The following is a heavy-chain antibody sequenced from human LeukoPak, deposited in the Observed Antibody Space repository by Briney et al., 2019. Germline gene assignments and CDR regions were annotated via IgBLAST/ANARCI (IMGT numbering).Heavy chain of an antibody. D-gene: IGHD3-3*01. CDR1: GYTFTSYD. V-gene: IGHV1-8*01. J-gene: IGHJ6*02. CDR3: ARGPSTDFWSVSIQGYYYYGMDV. CDR2: MNPNSGNT. Sequence: ASVKVSCKASGYTFTSYDISWVRQATGQGLEWMGWMNPNSGNTGYAQKFQGRVTMTRNTSISTAYMELSSLRSEDTAVYYCARGPSTDFWSVSIQGYYYYGMDVWGQGTTVTVSS.